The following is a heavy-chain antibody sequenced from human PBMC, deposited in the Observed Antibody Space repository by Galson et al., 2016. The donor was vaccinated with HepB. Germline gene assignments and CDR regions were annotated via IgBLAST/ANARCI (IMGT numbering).Heavy chain of an antibody. CDR1: GFTFSSSA. Sequence: SLRLSCAASGFTFSSSAMTWVRQAPGRGLEWVSAITETGSFAYYADSVGGRFTLTRDTSKNTVYLQMNYLSADDTALYYCGRDYPTMTDRYPYHVDVWGKGTAVTVSS. D-gene: IGHD4-17*01. J-gene: IGHJ6*04. CDR2: ITETGSFA. V-gene: IGHV3-23*01. CDR3: GRDYPTMTDRYPYHVDV.